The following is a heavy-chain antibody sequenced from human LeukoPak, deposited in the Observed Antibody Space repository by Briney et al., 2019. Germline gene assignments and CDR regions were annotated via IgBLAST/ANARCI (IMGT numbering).Heavy chain of an antibody. J-gene: IGHJ6*02. CDR3: ARLGSFDRVYYYYGMDV. CDR1: GFTFSSYG. CDR2: IWYGGSNK. V-gene: IGHV3-33*08. D-gene: IGHD6-13*01. Sequence: GGSLRLSCAASGFTFSSYGMHWVRQAPGKGLEWVAVIWYGGSNKYYADSVKGRFTISRDNSKNTLYLQMNSLRAEDTAVYYCARLGSFDRVYYYYGMDVWGQGTTVTVSS.